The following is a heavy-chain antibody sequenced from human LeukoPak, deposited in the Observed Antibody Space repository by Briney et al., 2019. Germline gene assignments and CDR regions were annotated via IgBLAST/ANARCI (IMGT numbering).Heavy chain of an antibody. V-gene: IGHV1-46*01. CDR1: GFTFTNYN. Sequence: ASVKVSCKASGFTFTNYNLHWVRQAPEQRLEWMGIINPSGGSTNYAQNFQGRVTMTRDTSTRTVYMELSSLRSEDTAVYYCVRVRDGYNDAYDIWGQGTMVTVPS. CDR2: INPSGGST. CDR3: VRVRDGYNDAYDI. J-gene: IGHJ3*02. D-gene: IGHD5-24*01.